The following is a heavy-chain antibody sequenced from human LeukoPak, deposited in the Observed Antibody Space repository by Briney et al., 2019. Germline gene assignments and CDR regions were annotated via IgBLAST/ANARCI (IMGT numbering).Heavy chain of an antibody. CDR1: GFAFHTYG. CDR2: IDGNGAKT. CDR3: AKDKSWGFDY. Sequence: GGSLRLSCAASGFAFHTYGMSWVRQAPGKGLEWVSAIDGNGAKTFYADPVKGRLTIFRDNSKNTLYLQMNILRAEDTAVYYCAKDKSWGFDYWGGGTLVTVSS. D-gene: IGHD3-16*01. V-gene: IGHV3-23*01. J-gene: IGHJ4*02.